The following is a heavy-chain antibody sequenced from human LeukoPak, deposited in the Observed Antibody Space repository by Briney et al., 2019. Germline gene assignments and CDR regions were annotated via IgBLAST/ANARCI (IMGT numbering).Heavy chain of an antibody. J-gene: IGHJ3*02. CDR2: INPNSGGT. CDR3: ARDRVGAFRAHAFDI. V-gene: IGHV1-2*02. D-gene: IGHD1-26*01. CDR1: GYTFTGYY. Sequence: GASVKVSCKASGYTFTGYYMHWVRQAPGQGLEWMGWINPNSGGTNYAQKFQGRVTMTRDTSISTAYMELSRLRSDDTAVYYCARDRVGAFRAHAFDIWGQGTIVTVSS.